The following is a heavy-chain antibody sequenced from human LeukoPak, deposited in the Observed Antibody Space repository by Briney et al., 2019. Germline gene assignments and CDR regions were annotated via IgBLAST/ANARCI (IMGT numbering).Heavy chain of an antibody. CDR2: IIPIFGTA. Sequence: SVKVSCKASGGTFSSYAISWVRQAPGQGLEWMGGIIPIFGTANYAQKFQGRVTITADESTSTAYMELSSLRSEDTAVYYCARDSPYYDILTGYYKGGYFDYWGQGTLVTVSS. D-gene: IGHD3-9*01. CDR1: GGTFSSYA. V-gene: IGHV1-69*13. CDR3: ARDSPYYDILTGYYKGGYFDY. J-gene: IGHJ4*02.